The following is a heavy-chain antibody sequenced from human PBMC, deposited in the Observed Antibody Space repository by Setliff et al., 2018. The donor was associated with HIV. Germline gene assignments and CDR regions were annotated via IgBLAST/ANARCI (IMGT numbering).Heavy chain of an antibody. D-gene: IGHD2-15*01. CDR2: ISAYNGYT. Sequence: ASVKVSCKASDYTFTNYGISWVRQAPGQGLEWMGWISAYNGYTNYAQKLQGRVTMTTDTSTSTAYMELRSLRSDDTAVYYCAKADYCSAGSCNSRRSIDYWGQGALVTVSS. J-gene: IGHJ4*02. V-gene: IGHV1-18*01. CDR1: DYTFTNYG. CDR3: AKADYCSAGSCNSRRSIDY.